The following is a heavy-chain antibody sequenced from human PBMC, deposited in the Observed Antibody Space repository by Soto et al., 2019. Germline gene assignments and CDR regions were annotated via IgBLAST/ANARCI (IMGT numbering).Heavy chain of an antibody. CDR2: ISSSGTTI. CDR3: ARDLGGQIVDY. Sequence: GGSLRLSCAASGFTFSDYFMTWIRQAPGKGLEWVSYISSSGTTIFYADSVQGRVTTTTDTSTSTAYMELRSLRSDDTAVYYCARDLGGQIVDYWGQGTLVTVS. J-gene: IGHJ4*02. D-gene: IGHD1-26*01. V-gene: IGHV3-11*01. CDR1: GFTFSDYF.